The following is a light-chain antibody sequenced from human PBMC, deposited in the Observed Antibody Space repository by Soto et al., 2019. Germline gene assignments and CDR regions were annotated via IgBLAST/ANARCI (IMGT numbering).Light chain of an antibody. CDR3: HQYGRSPYT. V-gene: IGKV3-20*01. J-gene: IGKJ2*01. CDR1: QSVSSSY. Sequence: EIVLTQSPGTLSLSPGERATLSCRASQSVSSSYLAWYQQKPGQATRLLIYGASSRATGIPDRFSGSGSGTDFTLTISRLELEDFAVYYCHQYGRSPYTFGQGTKLEI. CDR2: GAS.